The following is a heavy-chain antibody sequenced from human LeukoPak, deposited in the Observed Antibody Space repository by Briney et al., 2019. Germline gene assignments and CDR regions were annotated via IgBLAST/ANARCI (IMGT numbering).Heavy chain of an antibody. V-gene: IGHV4-59*12. Sequence: SQTLSLTCTVSGGSISSNYWSWIRQPPGKGLEWIGYIYYSGSTNYSPSLKSRVTISVDTSKNQFSLKLSSVTAADTAVYYCAREPPGTRYSSGWYYFDYWGQGTLVTVSS. J-gene: IGHJ4*02. CDR2: IYYSGST. CDR3: AREPPGTRYSSGWYYFDY. CDR1: GGSISSNY. D-gene: IGHD6-19*01.